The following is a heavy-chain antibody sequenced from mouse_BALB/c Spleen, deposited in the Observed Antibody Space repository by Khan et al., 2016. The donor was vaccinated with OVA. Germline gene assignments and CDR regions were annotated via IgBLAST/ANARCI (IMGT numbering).Heavy chain of an antibody. CDR1: GFSLTNYG. D-gene: IGHD2-1*01. V-gene: IGHV2-9*02. J-gene: IGHJ1*01. CDR2: IWAGGRT. CDR3: ARFFGNYGWYFDV. Sequence: QVQLKESGPAMVAPSQSLSITCTVSGFSLTNYGVHWVRQPPGKGLERLGLIWAGGRTNYNSALMSRLSISKDNSKSQVFLKMNSLQADDTAIYYCARFFGNYGWYFDVWGAGTTVTVSS.